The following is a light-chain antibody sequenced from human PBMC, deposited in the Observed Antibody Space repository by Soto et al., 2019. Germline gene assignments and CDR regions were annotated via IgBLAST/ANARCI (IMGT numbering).Light chain of an antibody. CDR3: HQYGSSPVT. V-gene: IGKV3-20*01. CDR1: QSVSSSY. J-gene: IGKJ4*01. Sequence: EIVLTQSPGTLSLSPGERATLSCRASQSVSSSYLAWYQQKPGQAPRLLIYGASSRATGIPDRFSGSGSGTDFTLTISRLESEDFAVDYCHQYGSSPVTFGGGTKVEIK. CDR2: GAS.